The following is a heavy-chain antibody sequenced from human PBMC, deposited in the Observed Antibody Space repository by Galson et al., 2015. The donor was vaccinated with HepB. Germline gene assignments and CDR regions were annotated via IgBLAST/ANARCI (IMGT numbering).Heavy chain of an antibody. CDR1: GFTFSTYN. D-gene: IGHD4-23*01. V-gene: IGHV3-48*04. J-gene: IGHJ4*02. CDR3: ARDSYTDGGLDY. Sequence: SLRLSCAASGFTFSTYNMDWVRQAPGKGLEWVSFISASSGSIYYADSVKGRFTISRDNADKSLHLQMNSLRVEDTAVYYCARDSYTDGGLDYWGRGTLVTVSS. CDR2: ISASSGSI.